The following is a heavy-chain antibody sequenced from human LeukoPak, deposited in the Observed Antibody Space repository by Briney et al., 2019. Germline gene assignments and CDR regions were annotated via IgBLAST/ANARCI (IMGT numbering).Heavy chain of an antibody. V-gene: IGHV3-7*03. CDR3: ARSSYSSSSSV. D-gene: IGHD6-6*01. CDR1: GLTHSGFW. CDR2: INSDGSEG. J-gene: IGHJ3*01. Sequence: GGSLRLFCAVSGLTHSGFWMSWSRQAPGKGMEWVASINSDGSEGYYADVVKGRFTISRDNAKNSLYLQINSLRAEDTAVYYCARSSYSSSSSVWGQGTMVTVSS.